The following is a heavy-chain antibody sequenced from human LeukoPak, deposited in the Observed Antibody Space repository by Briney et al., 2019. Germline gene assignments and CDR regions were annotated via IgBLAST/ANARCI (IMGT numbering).Heavy chain of an antibody. CDR3: AKSPNIVVVVAVIDY. J-gene: IGHJ4*02. CDR1: GFTFSSYA. CDR2: ISGSGGST. V-gene: IGHV3-23*01. Sequence: GGSLRLSCAASGFTFSSYAMSWVRQAPGKGLEWVSAISGSGGSTYYADSVKGRFTISRDNSKNTLDLQMNSLRAEDTAVYYCAKSPNIVVVVAVIDYWGQGTLVTVSS. D-gene: IGHD2-15*01.